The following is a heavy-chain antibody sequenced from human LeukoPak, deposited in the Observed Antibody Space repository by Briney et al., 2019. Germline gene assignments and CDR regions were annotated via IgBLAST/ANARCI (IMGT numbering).Heavy chain of an antibody. CDR1: GFTFSTYW. CDR3: ARVPRSNWNEY. V-gene: IGHV3-74*01. J-gene: IGHJ4*02. Sequence: GGSLRLSCAASGFTFSTYWMHWVRQAPGKGLVWVSRINSDGSSTTYADSVKGRFTISRDNAKNTLYLQMNSLRAEDTAVYYCARVPRSNWNEYWGQGTLVTVSS. D-gene: IGHD1-1*01. CDR2: INSDGSST.